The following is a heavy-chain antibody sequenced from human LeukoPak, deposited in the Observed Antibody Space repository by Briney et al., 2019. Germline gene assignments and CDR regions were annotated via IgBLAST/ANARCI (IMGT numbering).Heavy chain of an antibody. CDR2: ISSSGSTI. CDR1: GFTFSSYE. J-gene: IGHJ6*04. V-gene: IGHV3-48*03. Sequence: GGSLRLSCAASGFTFSSYEMNWVRQAPGKGLEWVSYISSSGSTIYYADSVKGRFTISRDNAKNSLYLQMNSLRAEDTVVYCCAELGITMIGGVWGKGTTVTISS. CDR3: AELGITMIGGV. D-gene: IGHD3-10*02.